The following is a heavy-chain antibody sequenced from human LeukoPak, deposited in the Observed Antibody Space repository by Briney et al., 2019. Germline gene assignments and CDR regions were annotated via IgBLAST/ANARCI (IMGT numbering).Heavy chain of an antibody. V-gene: IGHV4-30-4*01. Sequence: PSETLSLTCTVSGGSIRSSYYYWSWIRQPPGKGLEWIGYIYYSGSTYYNPSLKSRVTISVDTSKNQFSLKLSSVTAADTAVYYCARDGDTAYDYWGQGTLVTVSS. J-gene: IGHJ4*02. D-gene: IGHD5-18*01. CDR3: ARDGDTAYDY. CDR1: GGSIRSSYYY. CDR2: IYYSGST.